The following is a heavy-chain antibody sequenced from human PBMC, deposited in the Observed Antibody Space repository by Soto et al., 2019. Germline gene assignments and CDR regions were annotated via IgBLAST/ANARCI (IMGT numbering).Heavy chain of an antibody. D-gene: IGHD6-13*01. CDR1: GGTFSSYA. Sequence: ASVKVSCKASGGTFSSYAISWVRQAPGQGLEWMGGIIPIFGTANYAQKFQGRVTITADESTSTAYMELSSLRSEDTAVYYCARDLLSGYSSSWYGYYYGMDVWGQGTTVTVSS. CDR2: IIPIFGTA. V-gene: IGHV1-69*13. CDR3: ARDLLSGYSSSWYGYYYGMDV. J-gene: IGHJ6*02.